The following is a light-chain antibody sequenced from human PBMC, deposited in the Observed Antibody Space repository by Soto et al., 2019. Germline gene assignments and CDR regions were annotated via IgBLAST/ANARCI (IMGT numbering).Light chain of an antibody. Sequence: QSALTQPASVSGSPGQSIAISCTGTSSDVGAYNYVSWYQQHPGKAPKLMIYDVNNRPSGVSNRFSGSKSGNTASLTISGLQAEDEADYYCCSYTTSRTYVFVTGTKLTVL. CDR2: DVN. J-gene: IGLJ1*01. CDR3: CSYTTSRTYV. CDR1: SSDVGAYNY. V-gene: IGLV2-14*03.